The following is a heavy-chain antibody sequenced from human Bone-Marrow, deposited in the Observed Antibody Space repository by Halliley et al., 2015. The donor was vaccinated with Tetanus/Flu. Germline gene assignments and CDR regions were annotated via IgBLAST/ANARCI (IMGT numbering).Heavy chain of an antibody. J-gene: IGHJ2*01. V-gene: IGHV4-59*08. Sequence: IGYLYYSGNTNSNPPLPTRVTISGDTSKNQFSLKLTSVTPADTAVYYCAPFRGGLWYFDFWGRGAPVTVSS. CDR2: LYYSGNT. D-gene: IGHD3-16*01. CDR3: APFRGGLWYFDF.